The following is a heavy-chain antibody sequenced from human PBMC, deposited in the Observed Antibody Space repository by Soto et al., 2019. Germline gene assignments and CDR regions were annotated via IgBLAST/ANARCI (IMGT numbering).Heavy chain of an antibody. CDR1: GFTFSSYG. CDR3: AKRSTSGTWFFDL. Sequence: QVQLVESGGGVVQPGRSLRLSCAASGFTFSSYGMHWVRQAPGKGLEWVAVISYDGSNKYYADSVKGRFTISRDNSKNTLYLQMNSLRAEDTAVYYCAKRSTSGTWFFDLWGRGTLVTVSS. V-gene: IGHV3-30*18. J-gene: IGHJ2*01. D-gene: IGHD2-2*01. CDR2: ISYDGSNK.